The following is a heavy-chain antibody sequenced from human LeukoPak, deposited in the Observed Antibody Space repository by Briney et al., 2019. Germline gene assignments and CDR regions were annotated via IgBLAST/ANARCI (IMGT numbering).Heavy chain of an antibody. CDR2: IIPIFGTA. CDR1: GGTFSSYA. J-gene: IGHJ3*02. D-gene: IGHD6-13*01. CDR3: ARVAAYSSSWYPDAFDI. Sequence: ASVKVSCKASGGTFSSYAISWVRQAPGQGLEWMGGIIPIFGTANYAQKFQGRVTITTDESTSTAYTELSSLRSEDTAVYYCARVAAYSSSWYPDAFDIWGQGTMVTVSS. V-gene: IGHV1-69*05.